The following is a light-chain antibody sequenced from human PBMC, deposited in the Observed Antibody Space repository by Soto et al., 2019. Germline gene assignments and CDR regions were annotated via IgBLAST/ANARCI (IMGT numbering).Light chain of an antibody. Sequence: DFQMTQSPSSLSASVGDRVTITCRASQRISNYLNWYQVKRGKAPKLLIYAASYLQSGVPSRFRGSGSGTDFTLTISSLQPEDFATYYCQQSYNTLSWTFGQGTKVDIK. CDR2: AAS. J-gene: IGKJ1*01. CDR1: QRISNY. V-gene: IGKV1-39*01. CDR3: QQSYNTLSWT.